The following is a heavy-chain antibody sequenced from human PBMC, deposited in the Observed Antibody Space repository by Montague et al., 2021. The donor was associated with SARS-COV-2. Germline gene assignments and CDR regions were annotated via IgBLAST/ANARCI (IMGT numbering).Heavy chain of an antibody. J-gene: IGHJ4*02. D-gene: IGHD6-19*01. Sequence: TLSLTCTVSGGSISSGSYYWSWIRQPAGKGLEWIVRISISGSTNYNPSPKSRVTTSVDTSKNQFSLKLSSVTAADTAVYYCARDIAVAGLFDYWGQGTLVTVSS. CDR2: ISISGST. CDR3: ARDIAVAGLFDY. V-gene: IGHV4-61*02. CDR1: GGSISSGSYY.